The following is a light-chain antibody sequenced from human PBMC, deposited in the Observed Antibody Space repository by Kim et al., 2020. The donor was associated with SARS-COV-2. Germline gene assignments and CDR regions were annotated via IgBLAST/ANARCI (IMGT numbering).Light chain of an antibody. Sequence: SSELTQDPAVSVALGQTVRITCQGDSLRSYYASWYQQKPGQAPVLVMYAKNNRPSGIPDRFSGSSSGNTASLTITGARAEDEADYYCKSRDTSGYLLVFG. CDR3: KSRDTSGYLLV. V-gene: IGLV3-19*01. J-gene: IGLJ2*01. CDR2: AKN. CDR1: SLRSYY.